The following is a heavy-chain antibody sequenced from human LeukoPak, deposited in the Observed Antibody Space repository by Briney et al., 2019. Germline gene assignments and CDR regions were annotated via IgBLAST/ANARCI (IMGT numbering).Heavy chain of an antibody. CDR2: INPNSGGT. Sequence: ASVKVSCKASGYTFTGYYMHWVRQAPGQGLEWMGWINPNSGGTNYAQKFQGRVTMTRDTSISTAYMELSRLRSDDTAVYYCARAPMVGPTRVDFWGQGTLVTVSS. D-gene: IGHD1-26*01. J-gene: IGHJ4*02. CDR3: ARAPMVGPTRVDF. CDR1: GYTFTGYY. V-gene: IGHV1-2*02.